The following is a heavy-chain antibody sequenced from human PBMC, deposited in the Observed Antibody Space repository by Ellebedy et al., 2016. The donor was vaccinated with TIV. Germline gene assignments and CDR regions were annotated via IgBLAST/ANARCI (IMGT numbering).Heavy chain of an antibody. Sequence: GSLRLSCTVSGGSISSYYWSWIRQPPGKGLEWIGYIYYSGSTNYNPSLKSRVTISVDTSKNQFSLKLSSVTAADTAVYYCALSSGGEAFDIWGQGTMVTVSS. J-gene: IGHJ3*02. CDR3: ALSSGGEAFDI. D-gene: IGHD3-22*01. V-gene: IGHV4-59*08. CDR2: IYYSGST. CDR1: GGSISSYY.